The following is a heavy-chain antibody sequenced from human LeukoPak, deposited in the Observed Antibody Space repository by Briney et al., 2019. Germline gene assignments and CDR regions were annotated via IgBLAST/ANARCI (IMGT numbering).Heavy chain of an antibody. J-gene: IGHJ4*02. D-gene: IGHD2-2*01. CDR2: FDPEDGET. V-gene: IGHV1-24*01. CDR3: ATDRIGKYQLLKETDY. Sequence: ASVKVSCKVSGYTLTELSMHWVRQAPGKGLEWMGGFDPEDGETIYAQKFQGRVTMTKDTSTDTAYMELSSLRSEDTAVYYCATDRIGKYQLLKETDYWGQGTLVTVSS. CDR1: GYTLTELS.